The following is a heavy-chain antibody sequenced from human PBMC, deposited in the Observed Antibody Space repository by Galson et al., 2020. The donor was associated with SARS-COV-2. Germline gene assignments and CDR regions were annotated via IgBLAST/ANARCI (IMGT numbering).Heavy chain of an antibody. CDR1: GFTFSSYA. CDR2: ISSNGGST. J-gene: IGHJ6*02. CDR3: ARGKGRVLDYDILTGYYYYGMDV. Sequence: GSLRLSCAASGFTFSSYAMHWVRQAPGKGLEYVSAISSNGGSTYYANSVKGRFTISRDNSKNTLYLQMGSLRAEDMAVYYCARGKGRVLDYDILTGYYYYGMDVWGQGTTVTVSS. V-gene: IGHV3-64*01. D-gene: IGHD3-9*01.